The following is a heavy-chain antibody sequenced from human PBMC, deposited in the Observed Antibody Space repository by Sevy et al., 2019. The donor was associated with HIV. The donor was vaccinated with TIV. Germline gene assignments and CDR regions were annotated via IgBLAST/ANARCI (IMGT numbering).Heavy chain of an antibody. J-gene: IGHJ4*02. CDR1: GFTFSSYA. CDR3: AKDAYDYVWGSYRSPY. V-gene: IGHV3-23*01. D-gene: IGHD3-16*02. Sequence: GGSLRLSCAASGFTFSSYAMSWVRQAPGKGLEWVSAISGSGGSTYYADSVKGRFTISRDNSKNTLYLQMNSLRAEDTAVYYCAKDAYDYVWGSYRSPYWGQGTLVTVSS. CDR2: ISGSGGST.